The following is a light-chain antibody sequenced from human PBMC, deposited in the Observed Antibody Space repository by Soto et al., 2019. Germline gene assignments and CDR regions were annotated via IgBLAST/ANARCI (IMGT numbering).Light chain of an antibody. CDR1: SSNIGSSF. V-gene: IGLV1-44*01. Sequence: QAVVTQSPSASGTPGQTVTISCSGSSSNIGSSFVNWYQHVPGTAPKLLIYRDNERLSGFPDRFSASKSVTSASLVISGLQSEYEADYYCSLWDVSLNGVVFGGGTKLTVL. CDR3: SLWDVSLNGVV. J-gene: IGLJ2*01. CDR2: RDN.